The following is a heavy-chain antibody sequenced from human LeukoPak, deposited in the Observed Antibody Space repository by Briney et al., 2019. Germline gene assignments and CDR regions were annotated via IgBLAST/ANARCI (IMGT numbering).Heavy chain of an antibody. Sequence: ASVKVSCKASGYTFTSYDINWVRQATGQGLEWMGWMNPNSGNTGCAQKFQGRVTMTRNTSISTAYMELSSLRSEDTAVYYCVGGPGIAAAGTYGYWGQGTLVTVSS. V-gene: IGHV1-8*01. CDR2: MNPNSGNT. D-gene: IGHD6-13*01. CDR3: VGGPGIAAAGTYGY. J-gene: IGHJ4*02. CDR1: GYTFTSYD.